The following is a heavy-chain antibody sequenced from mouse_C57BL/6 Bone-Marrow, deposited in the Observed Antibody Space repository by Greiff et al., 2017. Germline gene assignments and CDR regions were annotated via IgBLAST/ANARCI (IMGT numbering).Heavy chain of an antibody. J-gene: IGHJ1*03. CDR2: ISYDGSN. Sequence: EVQLQQSGPGLVKPSQSLSLTCSVTGYSITSGYYWNWIRQFPGNKLEWMGYISYDGSNNYNPSLKNRISITRDTSKNQFFLKLNSVTTEDTATYYCARTTVVDWYFDVWGTGTTVTVSS. V-gene: IGHV3-6*01. CDR1: GYSITSGYY. D-gene: IGHD1-1*01. CDR3: ARTTVVDWYFDV.